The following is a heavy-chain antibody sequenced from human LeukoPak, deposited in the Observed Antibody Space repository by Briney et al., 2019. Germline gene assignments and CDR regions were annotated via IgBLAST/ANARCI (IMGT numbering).Heavy chain of an antibody. CDR1: GFIFSDYH. CDR3: ARDNRPQTYYGDYPRAFDI. CDR2: ISSSGSTI. V-gene: IGHV3-11*04. J-gene: IGHJ3*02. D-gene: IGHD4-17*01. Sequence: GGSLRLSCAASGFIFSDYHMSWIRQPPGKGLEWVSYISSSGSTIYYADSVKGRFTISRDNAKNSLYLQMNSLRAEDTAVYYCARDNRPQTYYGDYPRAFDIWGQGTMVTVSS.